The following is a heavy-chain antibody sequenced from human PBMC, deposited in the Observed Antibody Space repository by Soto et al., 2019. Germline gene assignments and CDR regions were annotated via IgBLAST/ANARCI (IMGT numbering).Heavy chain of an antibody. CDR2: IIPIFGTA. CDR1: GGTFSSYA. J-gene: IGHJ2*01. V-gene: IGHV1-69*13. Sequence: GASVKVSCKASGGTFSSYAISWVRQAPGQGLEWMGGIIPIFGTANYAQKFQGRVTITADESTSTAYMELSSLRSEDTAVYYCARVMWYNWSYVGYFDLWGRGTLVTVSS. CDR3: ARVMWYNWSYVGYFDL. D-gene: IGHD1-7*01.